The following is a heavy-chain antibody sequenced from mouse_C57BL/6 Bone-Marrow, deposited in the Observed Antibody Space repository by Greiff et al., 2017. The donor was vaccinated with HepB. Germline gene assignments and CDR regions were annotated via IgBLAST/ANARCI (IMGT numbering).Heavy chain of an antibody. CDR1: GYTFTSYW. V-gene: IGHV1-52*01. Sequence: QVQLQQPGAELVRPGSSVKLSCKASGYTFTSYWMHWVKQRPIQGLEWIGNIDPSDSETHYNQKFKDKATLTVDKSSSTAYMQLRSLTSEVSAVYYCARTPDYYGRGMDYCGQGTSVTVSS. J-gene: IGHJ4*01. D-gene: IGHD1-1*01. CDR3: ARTPDYYGRGMDY. CDR2: IDPSDSET.